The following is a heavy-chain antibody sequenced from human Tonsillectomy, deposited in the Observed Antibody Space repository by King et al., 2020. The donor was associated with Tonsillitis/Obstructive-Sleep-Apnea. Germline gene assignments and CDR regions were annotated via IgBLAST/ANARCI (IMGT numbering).Heavy chain of an antibody. Sequence: HAQLQQWGAGLLKPSETLSLTCVVSGGSFSGYYWTWIRQPPGKGLDWIGEINHSGSTNYNPSLKSRVTISVDTSKNQFSLKLNSVTAADTAVYYCARTYYYHSSGYCDYWGQGTLVTVSS. CDR1: GGSFSGYY. CDR3: ARTYYYHSSGYCDY. D-gene: IGHD3-22*01. J-gene: IGHJ4*02. V-gene: IGHV4-34*01. CDR2: INHSGST.